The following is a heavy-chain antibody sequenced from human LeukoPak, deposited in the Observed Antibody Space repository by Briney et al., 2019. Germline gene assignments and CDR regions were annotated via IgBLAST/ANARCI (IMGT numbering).Heavy chain of an antibody. CDR1: GYTFTSYG. D-gene: IGHD5-12*01. Sequence: GASVKVSCKASGYTFTSYGISWVRQAPGQGLEWMGWINPNSGGTNYAQKFQGRVTMTRDTSISTAYMELSRLRSDDTAVYYCARSVATTSFDYWGQGTLVTVSS. V-gene: IGHV1-2*02. CDR3: ARSVATTSFDY. CDR2: INPNSGGT. J-gene: IGHJ4*02.